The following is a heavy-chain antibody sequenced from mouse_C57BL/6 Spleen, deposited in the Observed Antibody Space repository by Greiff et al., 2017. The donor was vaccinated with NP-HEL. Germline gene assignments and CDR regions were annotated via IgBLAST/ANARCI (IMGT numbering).Heavy chain of an antibody. J-gene: IGHJ2*01. CDR2: IYPGDGDT. CDR3: ARRGYSNYLDY. CDR1: GYAFSSSW. D-gene: IGHD2-5*01. Sequence: QVQLQQSGPELVKPGASVKISCKASGYAFSSSWMNWVKQRPGKGLEWIGRIYPGDGDTNYNGKFKGKATLTADKSSSTAYMQLSSLTSEDSAVYFCARRGYSNYLDYWGQGTTLTVSS. V-gene: IGHV1-82*01.